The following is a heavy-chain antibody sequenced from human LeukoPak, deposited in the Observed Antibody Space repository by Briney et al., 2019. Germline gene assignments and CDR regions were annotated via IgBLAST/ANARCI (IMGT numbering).Heavy chain of an antibody. CDR2: INHSGST. J-gene: IGHJ6*03. Sequence: SETLSLTCTVSGGSITNYYWSWIRQPPGKGLEWIGEINHSGSTNYNPSLKSRVTISVDTSKNQFSLKLSSVTAADTAVYYCARARSGSYYNPIYYYYYYMDVWGKGTTVTISS. D-gene: IGHD3-10*01. CDR1: GGSITNYY. CDR3: ARARSGSYYNPIYYYYYYMDV. V-gene: IGHV4-34*01.